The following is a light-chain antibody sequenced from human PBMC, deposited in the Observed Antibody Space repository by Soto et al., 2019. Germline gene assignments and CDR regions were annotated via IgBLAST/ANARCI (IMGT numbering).Light chain of an antibody. Sequence: EIVMTQSPATLSVSPGERATLSCRASQSVSSNLAWYQQKPSQAPRLLTYGASTRATGIPARFTGSGSGTEFTLTISSPQSEDFAVYYCQQYNNWPPWTFGQWTKVEIK. CDR1: QSVSSN. CDR2: GAS. J-gene: IGKJ1*01. CDR3: QQYNNWPPWT. V-gene: IGKV3-15*01.